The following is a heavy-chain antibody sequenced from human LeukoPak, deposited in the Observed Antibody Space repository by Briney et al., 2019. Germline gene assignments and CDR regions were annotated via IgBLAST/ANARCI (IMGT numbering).Heavy chain of an antibody. D-gene: IGHD3-22*01. CDR3: AKDVDYYDSSIGNAFDI. J-gene: IGHJ3*02. CDR2: ISYDGSNK. CDR1: GFTFSSYG. Sequence: PGGSLRLACAASGFTFSSYGMHWVCQAPGKGLEWVAVISYDGSNKYYADSVKGRFTISRDNSKNTLYLQMNSLRAEDTAVYYCAKDVDYYDSSIGNAFDIWGQGTMVTVSS. V-gene: IGHV3-30*18.